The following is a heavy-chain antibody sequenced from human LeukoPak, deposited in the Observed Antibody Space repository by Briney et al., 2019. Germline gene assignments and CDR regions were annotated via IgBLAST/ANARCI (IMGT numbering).Heavy chain of an antibody. CDR2: IWYDGNTK. Sequence: GRSLRLSCAASGFTFSSYGMHWVRQAPGKGLEWVAVIWYDGNTKFYADFVKGRVTTSTDNSKNTVCLHMVSTRATNTALYYAAKGRSYGYGSLYMDVWGGGTKVTDSS. V-gene: IGHV3-33*06. CDR3: AKGRSYGYGSLYMDV. D-gene: IGHD5-18*01. CDR1: GFTFSSYG. J-gene: IGHJ6*01.